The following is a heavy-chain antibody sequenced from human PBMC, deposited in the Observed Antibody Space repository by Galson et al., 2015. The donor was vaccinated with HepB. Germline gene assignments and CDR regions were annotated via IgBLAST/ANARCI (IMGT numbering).Heavy chain of an antibody. CDR2: IYYSGST. CDR3: ARHRGTIFGVVTSIASWFDP. J-gene: IGHJ5*02. CDR1: GGSISSGGYY. D-gene: IGHD3-3*01. Sequence: LSLTCTVSGGSISSGGYYWSWIRQHPGKGLEWIGYIYYSGSTYYNPSLKSRVTISVDTSKNQFSLKLSSVTAADTAVYYWARHRGTIFGVVTSIASWFDPWGQGTLVTVSS. V-gene: IGHV4-31*03.